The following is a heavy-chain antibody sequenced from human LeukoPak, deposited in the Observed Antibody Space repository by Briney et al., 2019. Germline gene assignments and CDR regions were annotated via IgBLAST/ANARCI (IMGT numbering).Heavy chain of an antibody. D-gene: IGHD3-22*01. CDR2: INPNGGGT. V-gene: IGHV1-2*02. CDR1: GYTFTNYY. CDR3: ARDSYYDY. Sequence: ASVKVSCKASGYTFTNYYIHWVRQAPGQGLEWMGWINPNGGGTNYAQKFQGRVTMTRDTSISTAYMDLSRLRSDDTAVYYCARDSYYDYWGRGTLVTVSS. J-gene: IGHJ4*02.